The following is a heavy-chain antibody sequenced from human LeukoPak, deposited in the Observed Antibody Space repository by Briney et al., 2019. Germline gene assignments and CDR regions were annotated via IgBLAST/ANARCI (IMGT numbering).Heavy chain of an antibody. J-gene: IGHJ4*02. CDR3: ARLSGSGRFDY. V-gene: IGHV3-9*01. CDR2: VSWNSGNI. CDR1: GFSFDDFA. Sequence: PGGSLRLSCAASGFSFDDFAMRWVRHAPGKGLEWVSSVSWNSGNIDYADSVKGRFTISRDNAQNSLYLQMNSLRAEDTALYFCARLSGSGRFDYWGQGTLATVSS. D-gene: IGHD5-12*01.